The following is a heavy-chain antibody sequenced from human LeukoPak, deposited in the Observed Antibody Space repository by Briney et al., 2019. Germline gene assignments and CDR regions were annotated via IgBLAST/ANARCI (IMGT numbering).Heavy chain of an antibody. CDR1: GFTFSSYA. D-gene: IGHD5-18*01. J-gene: IGHJ6*02. V-gene: IGHV3-23*01. CDR2: ISGSGGST. CDR3: AKTRGQDAAMAKYYYYGMDV. Sequence: GGSLRLSCAASGFTFSSYAMSWVRKAPGKGLEWVSAISGSGGSTYYADSVKGRFTISRDNSKNTLYLQMNSLRAEDTAVYYCAKTRGQDAAMAKYYYYGMDVWGQGTTVTVSS.